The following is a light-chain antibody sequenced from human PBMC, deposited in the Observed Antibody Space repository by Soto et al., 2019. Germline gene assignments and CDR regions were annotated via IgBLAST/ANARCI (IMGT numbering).Light chain of an antibody. CDR1: SSNIGSNV. J-gene: IGLJ2*01. CDR2: RNN. Sequence: QPVLTQPPSASGTPGQRVTISCSGSSSNIGSNVVNWYQQFPGTAPKLLIYRNNQRPSGVPDRFSGSKSGTSVSLAISGLQSEDEADYYCAAWDDSLNGRVVFGGGTKLTVL. V-gene: IGLV1-44*01. CDR3: AAWDDSLNGRVV.